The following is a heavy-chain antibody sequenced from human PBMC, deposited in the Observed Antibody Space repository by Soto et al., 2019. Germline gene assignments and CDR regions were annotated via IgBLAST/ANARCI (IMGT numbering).Heavy chain of an antibody. Sequence: EVQLVESGGGLIQRGGSLRLSCAASGFNVSSNYMTWVRQAPGKGLEWVSVVYSGGGTHYADSVKGRVTISRDNCKNTVFVQMNSLRDEDTAVYFWARGRRYCSGPTCSTHYYLYGMHVWGQGPTVTVSS. V-gene: IGHV3-53*01. CDR2: VYSGGGT. D-gene: IGHD2-15*01. CDR1: GFNVSSNY. CDR3: ARGRRYCSGPTCSTHYYLYGMHV. J-gene: IGHJ6*02.